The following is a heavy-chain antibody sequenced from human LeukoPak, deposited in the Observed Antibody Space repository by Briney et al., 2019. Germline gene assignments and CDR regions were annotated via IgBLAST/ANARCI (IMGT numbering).Heavy chain of an antibody. CDR1: GGPISSSY. Sequence: SETLSLTCTVSGGPISSSYWSWLRQPPGKGLEWIGFIYYSGNTNYNPSLKSRVIISVDTSKNQFSLKLSSVTAADTAVYYCARLKGYSSGWYPSYYFDYWGQGTLVTVSS. D-gene: IGHD6-19*01. V-gene: IGHV4-59*08. J-gene: IGHJ4*02. CDR2: IYYSGNT. CDR3: ARLKGYSSGWYPSYYFDY.